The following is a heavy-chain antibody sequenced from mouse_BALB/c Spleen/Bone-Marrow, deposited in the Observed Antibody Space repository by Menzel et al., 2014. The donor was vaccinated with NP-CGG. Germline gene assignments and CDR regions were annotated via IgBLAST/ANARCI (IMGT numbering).Heavy chain of an antibody. Sequence: EVKLLESGGGLVQPGVSLKFSCAASGFDFSRYWMSWVRQAPGKGLEWIGEINPDSRTINYSPSLKDKFIISRDNAKNTLYLRLNKVRSEDTALYYCARPDYYGYLNYWGQGTTLTVPS. CDR2: INPDSRTI. CDR3: ARPDYYGYLNY. J-gene: IGHJ2*01. V-gene: IGHV4-1*02. CDR1: GFDFSRYW. D-gene: IGHD1-1*01.